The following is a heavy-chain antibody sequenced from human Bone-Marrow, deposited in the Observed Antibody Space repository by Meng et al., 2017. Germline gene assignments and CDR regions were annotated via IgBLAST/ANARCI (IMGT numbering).Heavy chain of an antibody. V-gene: IGHV4-4*02. J-gene: IGHJ4*02. CDR1: GDSISSDIG. CDR2: VYHRGDT. CDR3: GRDQGRELINH. Sequence: QVQLQESGPGRGKPAGTLSRTCTVSGDSISSDIGWSWVRQPPGKGLEWIGEVYHRGDTNYNPSLKSRVDISVDKSKNQFYLSLFSVTAADTAVYYCGRDQGRELINHWGQGTLVTVSS. D-gene: IGHD1-7*01.